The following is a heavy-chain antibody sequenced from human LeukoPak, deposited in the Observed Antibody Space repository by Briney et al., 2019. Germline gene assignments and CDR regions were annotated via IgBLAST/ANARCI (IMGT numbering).Heavy chain of an antibody. CDR3: ARDDSGPQAFDM. J-gene: IGHJ3*02. D-gene: IGHD4/OR15-4a*01. CDR2: IKGDGSGI. CDR1: GFTFSSYA. Sequence: GGSLRLSCAASGFTFSSYAISWVRHAPGKGLVWVSQIKGDGSGIQYADSVRGRFTISRDSAGNTLYLQMNSLRVEDTAVYYCARDDSGPQAFDMWGQGTMVTVSP. V-gene: IGHV3-74*01.